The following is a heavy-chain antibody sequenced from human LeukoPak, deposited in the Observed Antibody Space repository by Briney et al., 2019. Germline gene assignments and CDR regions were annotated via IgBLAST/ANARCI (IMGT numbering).Heavy chain of an antibody. CDR2: ISGTHAGRQGTT. Sequence: GGSLRLSCAASGFTFSTYDMSWVRQTPGKGLEWVSAISGTHAGRQGTTYYADSVKGRFTISRDDSKNTLYLQMHSLRAEDTAIHFCAKGGYFSYDMWGQGTKVTVSP. D-gene: IGHD5-18*01. CDR1: GFTFSTYD. V-gene: IGHV3-23*01. CDR3: AKGGYFSYDM. J-gene: IGHJ3*02.